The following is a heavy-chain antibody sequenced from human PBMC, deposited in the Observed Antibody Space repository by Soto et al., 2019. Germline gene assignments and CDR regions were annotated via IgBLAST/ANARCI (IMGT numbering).Heavy chain of an antibody. D-gene: IGHD3-9*01. J-gene: IGHJ3*01. CDR2: IVVGSGNT. Sequence: ASVKVACKASGFTFTISAMQWVRQARGQRLEWIGWIVVGSGNTNYAQKFQERVTITRDMSTSTAYMELSSLRSEDWAVYYWQAPFGDIFAFDRWGQGTMVTVSS. V-gene: IGHV1-58*02. CDR3: QAPFGDIFAFDR. CDR1: GFTFTISA.